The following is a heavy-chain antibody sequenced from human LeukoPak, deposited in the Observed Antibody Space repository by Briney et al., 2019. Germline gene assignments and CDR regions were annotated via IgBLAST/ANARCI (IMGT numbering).Heavy chain of an antibody. D-gene: IGHD3-22*01. J-gene: IGHJ3*01. V-gene: IGHV3-21*01. CDR3: ARERLDYDSGSGSPLDV. CDR1: GFTFKSYS. Sequence: GGSLRLSCAASGFTFKSYSINWVRQAPGKGLEWVSSISTTSSYKYYADSVKGRFTISRDNAKKSVYLQMNSLRAEDTAVYYCARERLDYDSGSGSPLDVWGQGTMVTVSS. CDR2: ISTTSSYK.